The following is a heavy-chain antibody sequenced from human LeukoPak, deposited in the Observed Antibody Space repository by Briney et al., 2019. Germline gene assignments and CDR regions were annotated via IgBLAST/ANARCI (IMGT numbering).Heavy chain of an antibody. CDR3: ARDRQWLVRMDY. J-gene: IGHJ4*02. V-gene: IGHV3-30*04. CDR1: GFTFSSYA. CDR2: ISYDGSNK. Sequence: GGSLRLSCAASGFTFSSYAMHWVRQAPGKGLEWVAVISYDGSNKYYADSVKGRFTISRDNSKNTLYLQMNSLRAEDTAVYYCARDRQWLVRMDYWGQGDLVTVSS. D-gene: IGHD6-19*01.